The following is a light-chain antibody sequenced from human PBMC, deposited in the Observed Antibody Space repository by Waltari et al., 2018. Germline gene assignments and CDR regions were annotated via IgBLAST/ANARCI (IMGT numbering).Light chain of an antibody. V-gene: IGKV1-5*03. CDR1: QSISRW. CDR2: KAS. J-gene: IGKJ3*01. CDR3: QHYNSFSALFS. Sequence: DIQMTQSPSTVSASVGDRVTITCRASQSISRWLAWYQQKPGKTPKLLIHKASSLQSGVPSSFSGSVSGTEFTLNITSLQPDDFATYYCQHYNSFSALFSFGPGTQVDIK.